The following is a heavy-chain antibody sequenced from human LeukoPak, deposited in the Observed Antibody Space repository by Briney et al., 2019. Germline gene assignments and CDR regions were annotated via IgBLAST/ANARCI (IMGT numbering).Heavy chain of an antibody. J-gene: IGHJ6*03. CDR1: GFTFDDYG. CDR2: INWNGGST. CDR3: ARVARYCSGGSCYSNYYYMDV. D-gene: IGHD2-15*01. V-gene: IGHV3-20*04. Sequence: PGGSLRLSCAASGFTFDDYGMSWVRQAPGKGLEWVSGINWNGGSTGHADSMKGRFTISRDNAKNSLYLQMNSLRAEDTALYYCARVARYCSGGSCYSNYYYMDVWGKGTTVTVSS.